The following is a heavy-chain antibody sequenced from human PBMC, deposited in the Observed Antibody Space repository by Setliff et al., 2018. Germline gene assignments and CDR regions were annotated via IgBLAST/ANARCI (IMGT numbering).Heavy chain of an antibody. V-gene: IGHV4-59*01. CDR2: IQKSGST. Sequence: PSETLSLTCNVSGVSISSYYWSWIRQPPGKGLESIGYIQKSGSTNYNPSLMSRVSISVDTSKNQFSLKLRSVTAADTAVYFCARLSWNGLRYYGLDVWGQGTKGNVFS. D-gene: IGHD3-3*01. CDR1: GVSISSYY. CDR3: ARLSWNGLRYYGLDV. J-gene: IGHJ6*02.